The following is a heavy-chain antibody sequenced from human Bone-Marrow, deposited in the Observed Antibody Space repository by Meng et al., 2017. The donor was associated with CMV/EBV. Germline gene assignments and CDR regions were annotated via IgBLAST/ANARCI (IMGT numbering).Heavy chain of an antibody. CDR1: GFTVSSNY. CDR3: ARDNPPPVGGSYD. CDR2: IYSGGST. Sequence: GESLKISCAASGFTVSSNYMSWVRQAPGKGLEWVSVIYSGGSTYYADSVKGRFTISRDNSKNTLYLQMNSLRAEDTAVYYCARDNPPPVGGSYDWGQGTLVTVSS. D-gene: IGHD1-26*01. J-gene: IGHJ4*02. V-gene: IGHV3-66*02.